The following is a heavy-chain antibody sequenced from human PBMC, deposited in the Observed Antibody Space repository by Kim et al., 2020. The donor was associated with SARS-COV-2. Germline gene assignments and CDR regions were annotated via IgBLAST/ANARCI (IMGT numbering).Heavy chain of an antibody. CDR3: ARAQGRFYHTLTTSRYYYYGLDV. V-gene: IGHV4-59*13. Sequence: SETLSLTCIVSGGSISSYFWSWIRQPPGKGLEWIGYIYYSGSTNYNPSLKIRVTISVDTSKSQFSLKLSSVTAADTAVYYCARAQGRFYHTLTTSRYYYYGLDVWGQGTTVTVSS. J-gene: IGHJ6*02. D-gene: IGHD3-9*01. CDR2: IYYSGST. CDR1: GGSISSYF.